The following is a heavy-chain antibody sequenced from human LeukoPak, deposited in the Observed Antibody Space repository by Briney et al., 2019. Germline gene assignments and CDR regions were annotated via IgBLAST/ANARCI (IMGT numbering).Heavy chain of an antibody. V-gene: IGHV4-59*12. CDR1: GGSISGYY. J-gene: IGHJ5*02. D-gene: IGHD1-14*01. CDR3: ARRRRKNWFDP. CDR2: IYYSGST. Sequence: SETLSLTCTVSGGSISGYYWSWIRQPPGKGLEWIGYIYYSGSTNYNPSLKSRVTISVDTSKNQFSLKLSSVTAADTAVYYCARRRRKNWFDPWGQGTLVTVSS.